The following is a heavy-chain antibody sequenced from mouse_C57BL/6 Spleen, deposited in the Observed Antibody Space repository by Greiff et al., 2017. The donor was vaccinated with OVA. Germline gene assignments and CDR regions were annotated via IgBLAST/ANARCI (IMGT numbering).Heavy chain of an antibody. Sequence: QVQLHQPGAELVKPGASVKLSCKASGYTFTSYWMHWVKQRPGQGLEWIGMIHPNSGSTNYNEKFESKATLTVDKSSSTAYMQLSSLTSEDSAVYYCATSTMVTTYAMDYWGQGTSVTVSS. CDR3: ATSTMVTTYAMDY. CDR1: GYTFTSYW. CDR2: IHPNSGST. V-gene: IGHV1-64*01. J-gene: IGHJ4*01. D-gene: IGHD2-2*01.